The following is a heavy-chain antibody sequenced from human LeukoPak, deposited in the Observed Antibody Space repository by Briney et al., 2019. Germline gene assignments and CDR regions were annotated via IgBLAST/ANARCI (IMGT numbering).Heavy chain of an antibody. V-gene: IGHV1-8*02. CDR2: MNPNSGNT. CDR3: ARPTNDILTGFLPFDI. Sequence: GASVKVSCKASGYTFISYGISWVRQAPGQGLEWMGWMNPNSGNTGYAQKFQGRVTMTRNTSISTAYMELSSLRSEDTAVYYCARPTNDILTGFLPFDIWGQGTMVTVSS. CDR1: GYTFISYG. J-gene: IGHJ3*02. D-gene: IGHD3-9*01.